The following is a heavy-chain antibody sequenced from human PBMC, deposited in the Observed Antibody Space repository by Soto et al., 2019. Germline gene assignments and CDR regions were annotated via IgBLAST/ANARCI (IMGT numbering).Heavy chain of an antibody. D-gene: IGHD3-22*01. CDR2: IYYSGST. J-gene: IGHJ3*02. CDR1: GGSISSYY. V-gene: IGHV4-59*01. CDR3: AREGPYYYDRLGALDI. Sequence: SETLSLTCTVSGGSISSYYWSWIRQPPGKGLEWIGYIYYSGSTNYNPSLKSRVTISVDTSKNQFSLKLSSVTAADTAVYYCAREGPYYYDRLGALDIWGQGTMVTVSS.